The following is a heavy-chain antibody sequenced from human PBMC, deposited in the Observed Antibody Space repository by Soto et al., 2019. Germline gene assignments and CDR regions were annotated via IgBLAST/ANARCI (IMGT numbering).Heavy chain of an antibody. J-gene: IGHJ3*02. D-gene: IGHD6-6*01. CDR1: GGSIISGGYY. CDR2: IYYSGST. Sequence: SETLSLTCTVSGGSIISGGYYFICIRQHPGKGLEWIGYIYYSGSTYYNPSLKSRVTISVDTSKNQFSLKLSSVTAADTAVYYCARGGSSSAFDIWGQGTMVTVSS. CDR3: ARGGSSSAFDI. V-gene: IGHV4-31*03.